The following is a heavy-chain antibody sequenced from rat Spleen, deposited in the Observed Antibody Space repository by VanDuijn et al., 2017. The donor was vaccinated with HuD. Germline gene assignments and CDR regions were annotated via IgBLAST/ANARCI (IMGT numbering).Heavy chain of an antibody. D-gene: IGHD4-3*01. CDR3: VRQDTSGYSNWFTY. CDR2: ISPSGVT. CDR1: GFTFRNFD. Sequence: EVQLVESGGGLVQPGRSLKLSCEASGFTFRNFDMAWVRQAPTKGLEWFASISPSGVTYYRDSVKGRFTVSRENAKSTLYFLIDSLRSEDTATYYCVRQDTSGYSNWFTYWGQGTLVTVSS. J-gene: IGHJ3*01. V-gene: IGHV5-25*01.